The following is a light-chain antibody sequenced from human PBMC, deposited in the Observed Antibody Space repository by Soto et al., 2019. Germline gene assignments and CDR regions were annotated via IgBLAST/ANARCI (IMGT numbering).Light chain of an antibody. V-gene: IGLV2-14*01. CDR3: NSYKSGSTSV. Sequence: QSALTQPASVSASPGQSITISCTGTSNDVGLYNYVSWYQQYPGKAPKLMIYEVIQRPSGVSNRFSGSKSGNTAFLTISGLQAEDEAHYYCNSYKSGSTSVFGGGTKLTVL. CDR2: EVI. CDR1: SNDVGLYNY. J-gene: IGLJ3*02.